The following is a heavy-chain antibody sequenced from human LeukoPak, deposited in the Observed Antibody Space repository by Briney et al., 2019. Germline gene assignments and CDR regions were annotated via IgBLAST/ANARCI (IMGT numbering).Heavy chain of an antibody. CDR1: GYTGSSYG. J-gene: IGHJ3*02. CDR2: ISAYNGNT. CDR3: ARDLYYYDTSGKTAFDI. V-gene: IGHV1-18*01. D-gene: IGHD3-22*01. Sequence: ASVKLSRKAAGYTGSSYGFSWVRKPPGQGQGWVGWISAYNGNTNNAQKLLGRLTMTTETSTNKPFIALRSLRSDEAAVYYCARDLYYYDTSGKTAFDIWGQGTMVTVSS.